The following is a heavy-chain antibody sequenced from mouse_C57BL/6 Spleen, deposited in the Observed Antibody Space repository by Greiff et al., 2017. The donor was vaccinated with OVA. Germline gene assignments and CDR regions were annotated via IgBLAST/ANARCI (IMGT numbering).Heavy chain of an antibody. J-gene: IGHJ2*01. D-gene: IGHD1-1*01. Sequence: EVKLQESGPVLVKPGASVKMSCKASGYTFTDYYMNWVKQSHGKSLEWIGVINPYNGGTSYNQKFKGKATLTVDKSSSTAYMELNSLTSEDSAVYYCARGPITTVVAPTFDYWGQGTTLTVSS. CDR2: INPYNGGT. V-gene: IGHV1-19*01. CDR3: ARGPITTVVAPTFDY. CDR1: GYTFTDYY.